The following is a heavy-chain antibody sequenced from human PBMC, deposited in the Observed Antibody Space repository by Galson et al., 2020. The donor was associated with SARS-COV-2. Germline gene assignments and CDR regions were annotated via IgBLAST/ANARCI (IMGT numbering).Heavy chain of an antibody. Sequence: ETSETLSLTCTVSSDSISNSAYYWSWIRQHPGKGLEWIGYIYYSGSPYYNPSLKSRVTISVDTSKNQFSLNLSSVTAADTAVYYCARVYYDSSGSKYFDYWGQGTLVTVS. CDR1: SDSISNSAYY. V-gene: IGHV4-31*03. D-gene: IGHD3-22*01. CDR3: ARVYYDSSGSKYFDY. J-gene: IGHJ4*02. CDR2: IYYSGSP.